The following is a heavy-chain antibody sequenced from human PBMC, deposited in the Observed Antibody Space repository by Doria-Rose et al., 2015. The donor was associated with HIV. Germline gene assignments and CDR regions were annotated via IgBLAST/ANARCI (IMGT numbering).Heavy chain of an antibody. Sequence: QVQLQESGPVLVKPTETLTLTCTVSGVSLSSPGMGVSWIRQPPGKALEWLANIFSDDERSYKTSLKSRLTIARCTSKSQVVLTMTDMDPVDTATYYCARKKSSRWYHKYYFDFWGQGTLVIVSA. CDR3: ARKKSSRWYHKYYFDF. CDR2: IFSDDER. J-gene: IGHJ4*02. V-gene: IGHV2-26*01. CDR1: GVSLSSPGMG. D-gene: IGHD6-13*01.